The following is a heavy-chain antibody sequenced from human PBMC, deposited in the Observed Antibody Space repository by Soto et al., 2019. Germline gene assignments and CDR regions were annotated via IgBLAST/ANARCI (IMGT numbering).Heavy chain of an antibody. V-gene: IGHV1-69*06. CDR1: GGTFSSYA. CDR2: IIPIFGTA. CDR3: AREGYYYDSSGYQFDY. J-gene: IGHJ4*02. Sequence: GASVKVSCKASGGTFSSYAISWVRQAPGQGLEWMGGIIPIFGTANYAQKFQGRVTITADKSTSTTYMELSSLRSEDTAVYYCAREGYYYDSSGYQFDYWGQGTLVTVSS. D-gene: IGHD3-22*01.